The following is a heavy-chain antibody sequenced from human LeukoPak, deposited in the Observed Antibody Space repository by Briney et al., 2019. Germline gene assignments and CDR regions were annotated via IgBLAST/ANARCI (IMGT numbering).Heavy chain of an antibody. Sequence: GASVKVSCKASGGTFSSYAISWVRQAPGQGLEWMGGIIPIFGTANYAQKFQGRVTITTDESTSTAYMELSSLRSEDTAVYYCARGTVSSSYSSSPFPFDYWGQGTLVTVSS. CDR3: ARGTVSSSYSSSPFPFDY. J-gene: IGHJ4*02. V-gene: IGHV1-69*05. CDR1: GGTFSSYA. CDR2: IIPIFGTA. D-gene: IGHD6-13*01.